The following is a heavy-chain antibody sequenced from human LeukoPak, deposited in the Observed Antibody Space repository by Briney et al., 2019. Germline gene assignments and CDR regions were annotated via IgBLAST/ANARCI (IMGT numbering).Heavy chain of an antibody. CDR2: ISGSGDGT. CDR3: AKFRGRLRGNYYLDV. J-gene: IGHJ6*03. D-gene: IGHD3-16*01. CDR1: GFTFSNYV. Sequence: AGGSLRLSCEASGFTFSNYVMGWVRQAPGKGLEWVSAISGSGDGTYYAGSVKGRFTISSDNSKNTLYLQMSSLRAEDTALYYCAKFRGRLRGNYYLDVWAKGTTVTVSS. V-gene: IGHV3-23*01.